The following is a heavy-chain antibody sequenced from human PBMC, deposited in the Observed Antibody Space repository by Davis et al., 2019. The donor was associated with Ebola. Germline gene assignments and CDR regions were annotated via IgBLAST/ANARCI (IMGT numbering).Heavy chain of an antibody. CDR1: GFTFSTYS. D-gene: IGHD1-26*01. Sequence: PGGSLRLSCVASGFTFSTYSMSWVRQAPGKGLEWVSTYGTSADTYYADSVKGRFTISRDNSKNTLYLQMNGLRVEDTAIYYCAKDTSNIWFDIWGQGTMVTVSS. CDR2: GTSADT. J-gene: IGHJ3*02. V-gene: IGHV3-23*01. CDR3: AKDTSNIWFDI.